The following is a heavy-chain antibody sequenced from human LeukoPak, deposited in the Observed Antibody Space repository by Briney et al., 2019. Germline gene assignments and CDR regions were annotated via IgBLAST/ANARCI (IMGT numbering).Heavy chain of an antibody. J-gene: IGHJ4*02. CDR1: GYTFTDYY. Sequence: ASVKVSCKASGYTFTDYYMHWVRQAPGQGLEWMGWINPNSGGTNFAQKFQGRVAMTRDTSISTAYLELGSLRSDDTALYFCARARWQLVPYYDSWGQGTLVTVSS. D-gene: IGHD6-6*01. V-gene: IGHV1-2*02. CDR2: INPNSGGT. CDR3: ARARWQLVPYYDS.